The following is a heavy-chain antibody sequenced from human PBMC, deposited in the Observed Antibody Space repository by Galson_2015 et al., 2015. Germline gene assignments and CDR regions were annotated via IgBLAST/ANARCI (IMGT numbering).Heavy chain of an antibody. CDR2: VSSDGNNK. J-gene: IGHJ6*02. D-gene: IGHD5-18*01. Sequence: SLRLSCAASRFTFSSYALHWVRQAPGKGLEWVALVSSDGNNKYYADSVKGRFTISRDNSKNTLYLQMNSLRVEDTALYYCARDFVETTNPILVDVWGQGTTVTVSS. CDR1: RFTFSSYA. CDR3: ARDFVETTNPILVDV. V-gene: IGHV3-30-3*01.